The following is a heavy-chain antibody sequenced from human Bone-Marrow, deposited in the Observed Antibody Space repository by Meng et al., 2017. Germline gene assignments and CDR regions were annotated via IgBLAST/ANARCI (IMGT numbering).Heavy chain of an antibody. CDR3: ARTCRDGYNFDY. CDR2: INHSGST. Sequence: GQLQQWGAGLLKPSEPLSLTCAVYGGSFSGYYWSWIRQPPGKGLEWIGEINHSGSTNYNPSLKSRVTISVDTSKNQFSLKLSSVTAADTAVYYCARTCRDGYNFDYWGQGTLVTVSS. J-gene: IGHJ4*02. D-gene: IGHD5-24*01. CDR1: GGSFSGYY. V-gene: IGHV4-34*01.